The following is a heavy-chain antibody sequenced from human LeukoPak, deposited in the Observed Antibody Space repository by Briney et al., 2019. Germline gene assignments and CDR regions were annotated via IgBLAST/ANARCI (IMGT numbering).Heavy chain of an antibody. D-gene: IGHD1-26*01. CDR3: ARISEAYYYYGMDV. J-gene: IGHJ6*02. V-gene: IGHV3-66*01. CDR2: IYSGGRT. CDR1: GFTVSSNY. Sequence: PGGSLRLSCAASGFTVSSNYMSWVRQAPGKGLEWVSVIYSGGRTDYADSVKGRFTISRDNSKNTLYFQMSSLRAEDTAVYYYARISEAYYYYGMDVWGQGTTVTVSS.